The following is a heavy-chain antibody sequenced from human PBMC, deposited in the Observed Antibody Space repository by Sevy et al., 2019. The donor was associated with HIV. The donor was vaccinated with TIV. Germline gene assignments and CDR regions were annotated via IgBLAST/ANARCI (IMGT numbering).Heavy chain of an antibody. CDR1: GFTFSSYS. J-gene: IGHJ2*01. CDR2: ISSSSSYI. Sequence: GGSLRLSCAASGFTFSSYSVNWVRQAPGKGLEWVSSISSSSSYIYYADSVKGRFTISRDNAKNSLYLQMNSLRAEDTAVYYCARGSPQIAVAGDWYFDLWGRGTLVTVSS. D-gene: IGHD6-19*01. CDR3: ARGSPQIAVAGDWYFDL. V-gene: IGHV3-21*01.